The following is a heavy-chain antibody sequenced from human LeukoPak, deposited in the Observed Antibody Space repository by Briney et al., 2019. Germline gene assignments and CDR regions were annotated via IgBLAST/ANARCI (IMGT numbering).Heavy chain of an antibody. Sequence: GGSLRLSCAASGFTFNNFGMHWVRQAPGKGLKWVACMGYEGIHKYYADSVKGRFTISKDNSKATLYLQMNSLRPEDTAVYYCAKDLHGGYSSDYWGQGTLVTVSS. CDR3: AKDLHGGYSSDY. D-gene: IGHD4-23*01. V-gene: IGHV3-30*02. J-gene: IGHJ4*02. CDR2: MGYEGIHK. CDR1: GFTFNNFG.